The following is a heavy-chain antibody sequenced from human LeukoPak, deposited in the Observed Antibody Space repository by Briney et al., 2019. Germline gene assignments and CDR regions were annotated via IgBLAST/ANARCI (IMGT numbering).Heavy chain of an antibody. J-gene: IGHJ3*02. CDR2: ISSSGSTI. Sequence: PGGSLRLSCAASGFTFSSYEMNWVRQAPAKGLEWVSYISSSGSTIYYADSVKGRFTISRDNAKNSLYLQMNSLRAEDTAVYYCAREIRDRERVVGATPPAFDIWGQGTMVTVSS. CDR3: AREIRDRERVVGATPPAFDI. D-gene: IGHD1-26*01. CDR1: GFTFSSYE. V-gene: IGHV3-48*03.